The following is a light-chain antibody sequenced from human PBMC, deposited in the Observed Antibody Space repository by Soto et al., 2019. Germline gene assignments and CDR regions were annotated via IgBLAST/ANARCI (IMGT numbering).Light chain of an antibody. CDR2: DAS. Sequence: IQLTQSPSSLSASVGDRVTITCRASQGISSDLAWYQQKPGKAPKLLIYDASTLQSGVPSRFSGSGSGTDFTLTISRLQPEDFATYYCQQLNAYPITFGQVTRLEIK. CDR1: QGISSD. CDR3: QQLNAYPIT. V-gene: IGKV1-9*01. J-gene: IGKJ5*01.